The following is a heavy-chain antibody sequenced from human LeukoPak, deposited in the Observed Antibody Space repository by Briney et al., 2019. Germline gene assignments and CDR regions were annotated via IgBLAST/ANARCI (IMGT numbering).Heavy chain of an antibody. CDR1: GFIFSSYA. CDR3: AKSFSVGYSSGWYVDAYYFDY. Sequence: GGSLRLSCAASGFIFSSYAMSWVRQAPGKGLEWISAISGSGGNTYYTDSVKGRFTISRDNSRNTLHLQMNSLRDEDTAVYYCAKSFSVGYSSGWYVDAYYFDYWGQGTLVTVSS. V-gene: IGHV3-23*01. D-gene: IGHD6-19*01. CDR2: ISGSGGNT. J-gene: IGHJ4*02.